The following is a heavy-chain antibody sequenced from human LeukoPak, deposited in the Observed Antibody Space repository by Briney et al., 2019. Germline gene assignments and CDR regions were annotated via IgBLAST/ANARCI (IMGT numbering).Heavy chain of an antibody. CDR3: YRITMNGYFEY. D-gene: IGHD1-14*01. CDR1: GFTFSSYW. V-gene: IGHV3-7*01. Sequence: GGSLRLSCSASGFTFSSYWMGWVRQAPGKGLEWVASIRWDDERHHVDSVTGRFSVSRDNAKNSLYLQMNSLRAEDTAVYFCYRITMNGYFEYWGQGALVTVSS. J-gene: IGHJ4*02. CDR2: IRWDDER.